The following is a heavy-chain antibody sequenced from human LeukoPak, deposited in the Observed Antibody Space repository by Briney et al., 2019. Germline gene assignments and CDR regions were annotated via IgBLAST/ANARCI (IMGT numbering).Heavy chain of an antibody. CDR3: ARAYDYVWGSLDPYYFDY. V-gene: IGHV3-21*01. Sequence: GGSLRLSCAASGFTFSSYSMNWVRQAPGKGLEWVSSISSSSGYIYYADSVKGRFTISRDNAKNSLYLQMNSLRAEDTAVYYCARAYDYVWGSLDPYYFDYWGQGTLVTVSS. J-gene: IGHJ4*02. CDR2: ISSSSGYI. D-gene: IGHD3-16*01. CDR1: GFTFSSYS.